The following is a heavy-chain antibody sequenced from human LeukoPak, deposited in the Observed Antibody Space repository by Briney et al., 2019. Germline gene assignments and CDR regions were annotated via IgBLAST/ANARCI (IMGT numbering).Heavy chain of an antibody. D-gene: IGHD6-13*01. CDR3: ARVGNSSWYSFDY. CDR2: IDPNSGGT. J-gene: IGHJ4*02. Sequence: ASVKVSCKASGYTFTGYYMHWVRQAPGQGLEWMGRIDPNSGGTNYVQKFQGRVTMTRDTSISTAYMELSRLRSDDTAVYYCARVGNSSWYSFDYWGQGTLVTVSS. V-gene: IGHV1-2*06. CDR1: GYTFTGYY.